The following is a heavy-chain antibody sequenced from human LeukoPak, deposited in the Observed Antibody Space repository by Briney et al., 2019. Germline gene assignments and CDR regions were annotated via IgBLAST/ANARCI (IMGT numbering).Heavy chain of an antibody. J-gene: IGHJ5*02. V-gene: IGHV4-30-4*08. CDR1: GGSISSGDYY. CDR2: IYYSGNS. D-gene: IGHD1-1*01. CDR3: ARLAHRIGNDGVDP. Sequence: SETLSLTCTVSGGSISSGDYYWSWIRQPPGKGLEWIGDIYYSGNSYYNPSLNSRDIISVDTAKNQFSLKLRSVTAADTALSYCARLAHRIGNDGVDPWGQGTLVTVSS.